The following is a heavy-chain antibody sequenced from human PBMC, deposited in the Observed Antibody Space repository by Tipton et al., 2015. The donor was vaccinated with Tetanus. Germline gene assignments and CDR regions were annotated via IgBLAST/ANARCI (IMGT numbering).Heavy chain of an antibody. V-gene: IGHV5-51*01. J-gene: IGHJ4*02. D-gene: IGHD6-6*01. Sequence: QLVQSGAEVKKPGESLKISCKGSGYTFSSYWIGWVRQMPGQGLEWMGIIYPGDSDSRYSPTFQGQVTMSVDKSINTAFLHWSSLKDSDTAIYYCARLHLRTFASSSGFWGQGTMVTVSS. CDR2: IYPGDSDS. CDR1: GYTFSSYW. CDR3: ARLHLRTFASSSGF.